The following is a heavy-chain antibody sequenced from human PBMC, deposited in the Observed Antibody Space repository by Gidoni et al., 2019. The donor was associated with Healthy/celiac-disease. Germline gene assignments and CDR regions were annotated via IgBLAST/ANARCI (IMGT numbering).Heavy chain of an antibody. D-gene: IGHD6-6*01. J-gene: IGHJ6*02. CDR3: ARDSSSSLNYYYGMDV. CDR1: GYTFTGYY. CDR2: IHPNSGGT. V-gene: IGHV1-2*02. Sequence: QVQLVQSGAEVKKPGASVKVSCKASGYTFTGYYMHWVRQAPGQGLEWMGWIHPNSGGTNYAQKFQGRVTMTRDTSISTAYMELSRLRSDDTAVYYCARDSSSSLNYYYGMDVWGQGTTVTVSS.